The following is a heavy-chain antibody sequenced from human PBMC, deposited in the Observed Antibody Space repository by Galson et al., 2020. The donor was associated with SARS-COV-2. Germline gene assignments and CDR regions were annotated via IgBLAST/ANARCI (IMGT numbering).Heavy chain of an antibody. CDR3: ARALGGSYIDAFDI. D-gene: IGHD1-26*01. CDR2: INPNGGGT. J-gene: IGHJ3*02. V-gene: IGHV1-2*02. Sequence: ASVKVSCKASRYTFTAYYMHWVRQAPGQGLEWMGWINPNGGGTNYSQKFQGRVTMTRDTSISTAYMELSSLRSDDTAGYYCARALGGSYIDAFDIWGQGTMVTVSS. CDR1: RYTFTAYY.